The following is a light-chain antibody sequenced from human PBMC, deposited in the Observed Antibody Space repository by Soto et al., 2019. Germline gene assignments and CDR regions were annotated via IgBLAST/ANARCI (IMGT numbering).Light chain of an antibody. J-gene: IGLJ2*01. CDR1: SSNIGSNT. CDR2: SNN. CDR3: AAWYDSLNGVV. Sequence: QSVLTQPPSASGTPGQRVTISCSGSSSNIGSNTVNWYQQLPGTAPKLLIYSNNQRPSGVPDRFSGSKSGTSASLAISGRQSEDEADYYCAAWYDSLNGVVFGGGTKVTVL. V-gene: IGLV1-44*01.